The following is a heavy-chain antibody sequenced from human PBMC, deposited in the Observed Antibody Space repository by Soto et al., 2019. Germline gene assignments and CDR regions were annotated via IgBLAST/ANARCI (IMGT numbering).Heavy chain of an antibody. Sequence: PGGSLRLSCAASGFTFSSYSMNWVRQAPGKGLEWVSSISSSSSYIYYADSVKGRFTISRDNAKNSLYLQMNSLRAEDTAVYYCARDGDYGSGSYYHFNLYYYYFMDVWGKGSSVTGSS. D-gene: IGHD3-10*01. V-gene: IGHV3-21*01. CDR2: ISSSSSYI. CDR1: GFTFSSYS. J-gene: IGHJ6*03. CDR3: ARDGDYGSGSYYHFNLYYYYFMDV.